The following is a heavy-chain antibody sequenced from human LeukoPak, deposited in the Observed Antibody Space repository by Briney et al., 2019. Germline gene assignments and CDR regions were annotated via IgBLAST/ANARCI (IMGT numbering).Heavy chain of an antibody. CDR3: VSSPDYGGSYFDY. V-gene: IGHV1-69*13. CDR2: IIPIFGTA. Sequence: EASVTVSCKASGGTFSSYAISWVRQAPGQGLEWMGGIIPIFGTANYAQKFQGRVTITADESTSTAYMELSSLRSEDTAVYYCVSSPDYGGSYFDYWGQGTLVTVSS. CDR1: GGTFSSYA. D-gene: IGHD4-23*01. J-gene: IGHJ4*02.